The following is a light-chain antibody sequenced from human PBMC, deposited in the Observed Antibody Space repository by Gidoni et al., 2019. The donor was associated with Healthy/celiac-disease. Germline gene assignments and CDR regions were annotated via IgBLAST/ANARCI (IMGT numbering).Light chain of an antibody. CDR1: SSNIGNNY. V-gene: IGLV1-51*01. CDR3: GTWDTSLSVPS. CDR2: DNN. J-gene: IGLJ1*01. Sequence: QSVLTQPPSVSAAPGQKVTISCSRSSSNIGNNYVSWYQQPPGTAPKLLIYDNNKRPSGIPDRFSGSKSGTSATLGITGLQTGDEADYYCGTWDTSLSVPSFGAGTKVTVL.